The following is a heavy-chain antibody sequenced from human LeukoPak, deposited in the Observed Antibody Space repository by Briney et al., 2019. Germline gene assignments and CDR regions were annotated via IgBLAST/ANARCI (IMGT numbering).Heavy chain of an antibody. D-gene: IGHD1-26*01. V-gene: IGHV3-49*04. CDR1: GFTFGDYA. CDR2: IRSKAYGGTT. J-gene: IGHJ4*02. Sequence: PGGSLRLSCTASGFTFGDYAMSWVRQAPGKGLEWVGFIRSKAYGGTTEYAASVKGRFTISRDDSKSIAYLQMNSLKTEDTAVYYCTRDSLYWVGATFGYWGQGTLVTVSS. CDR3: TRDSLYWVGATFGY.